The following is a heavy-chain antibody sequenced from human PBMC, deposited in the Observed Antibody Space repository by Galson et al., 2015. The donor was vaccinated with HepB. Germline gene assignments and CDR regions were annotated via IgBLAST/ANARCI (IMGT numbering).Heavy chain of an antibody. D-gene: IGHD3-10*01. CDR1: GGTFSSYT. Sequence: SVKVSCKASGGTFSSYTISWVRQAPGQGLEWMGRIIPILGIANYAQKFQGRVTITADKSTSTAYMELSSLRSEDTAVYYCARDLARAEAIYGSGGGGMDVWGQGTTVTVSS. J-gene: IGHJ6*02. V-gene: IGHV1-69*04. CDR2: IIPILGIA. CDR3: ARDLARAEAIYGSGGGGMDV.